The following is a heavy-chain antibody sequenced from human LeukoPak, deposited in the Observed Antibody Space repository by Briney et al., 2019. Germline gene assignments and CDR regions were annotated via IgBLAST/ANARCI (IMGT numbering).Heavy chain of an antibody. V-gene: IGHV3-23*01. CDR2: ISETSSHT. D-gene: IGHD6-13*01. J-gene: IGHJ5*02. Sequence: GGSLRLSCAASGFTFSSNAMTWVRQAPGQGLEWVSSISETSSHTFYADSVKGRFTISRDNTKNTLFLQMNSLRVEVTAMYYCAKDFSSSWQFDPWGQGTLVTVSS. CDR1: GFTFSSNA. CDR3: AKDFSSSWQFDP.